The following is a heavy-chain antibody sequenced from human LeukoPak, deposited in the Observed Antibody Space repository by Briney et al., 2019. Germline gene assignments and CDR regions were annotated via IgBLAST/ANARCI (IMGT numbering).Heavy chain of an antibody. CDR3: ARIGIAVAAHAVYFDY. Sequence: PGGSLRLSCAASGFTFSFHGMTWVRQAPGKGLEWVSAISGSGGGTYYADSVKGRFTISRDDSKNTVYLQMNGLRAEDTAVYYCARIGIAVAAHAVYFDYWGQGTLVTVSS. CDR2: ISGSGGGT. CDR1: GFTFSFHG. D-gene: IGHD6-19*01. J-gene: IGHJ4*02. V-gene: IGHV3-23*01.